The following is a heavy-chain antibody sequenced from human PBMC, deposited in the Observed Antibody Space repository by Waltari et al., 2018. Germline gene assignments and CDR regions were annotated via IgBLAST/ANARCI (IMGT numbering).Heavy chain of an antibody. V-gene: IGHV4-34*01. CDR1: GGSFSGYY. CDR3: ARRQYYYDSSGYYHFDY. D-gene: IGHD3-22*01. CDR2: INHSGST. J-gene: IGHJ4*02. Sequence: QVQLQQWGAGLLKPSETLSLTCAVYGGSFSGYYWSWIRQPPGKGLEWIGEINHSGSTNYNPSLKSRVTISGDTSKNQFSLKLSSGTAADTAGYYCARRQYYYDSSGYYHFDYWGQGTLVTVSS.